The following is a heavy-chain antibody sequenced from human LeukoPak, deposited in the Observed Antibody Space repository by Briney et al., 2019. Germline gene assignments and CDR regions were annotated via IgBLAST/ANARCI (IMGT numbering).Heavy chain of an antibody. Sequence: SETLSLTCTVSGGSISGYYWSWIRQPPGKGLEWIGYISDGGSTGYNPSLESRVIISLGTSSNQFSLKLNSVTAADTAVYYCARDPYGSDSPPDYWGQGTLVTVSS. J-gene: IGHJ4*02. CDR2: ISDGGST. D-gene: IGHD3-10*01. V-gene: IGHV4-59*13. CDR1: GGSISGYY. CDR3: ARDPYGSDSPPDY.